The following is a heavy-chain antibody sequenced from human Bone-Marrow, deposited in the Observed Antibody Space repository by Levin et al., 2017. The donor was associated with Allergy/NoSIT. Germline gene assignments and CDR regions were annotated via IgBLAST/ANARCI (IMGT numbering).Heavy chain of an antibody. D-gene: IGHD3/OR15-3a*01. CDR3: ARARQWTGWEGIYFDY. Sequence: ASVKVSCKASGYTFTDYYIHWVRQTPGQGLEWMGWMNPKNGGTTYAVKFQGRVTMTWDSSIRTAFMEMSSLTSDDTAVYYCARARQWTGWEGIYFDYWGQGTLVTVSS. J-gene: IGHJ4*02. CDR1: GYTFTDYY. V-gene: IGHV1-2*02. CDR2: MNPKNGGT.